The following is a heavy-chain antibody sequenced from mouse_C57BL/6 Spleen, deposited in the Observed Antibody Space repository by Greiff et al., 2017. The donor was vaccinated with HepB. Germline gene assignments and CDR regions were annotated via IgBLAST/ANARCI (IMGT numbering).Heavy chain of an antibody. V-gene: IGHV1-52*01. J-gene: IGHJ3*01. CDR1: GYTFTSYW. D-gene: IGHD2-2*01. Sequence: QVQLQQPGAELVRPGSSVKLSCKASGYTFTSYWMHWVKQRPIQGLEWIGNIDPSDSETHYNQKFKDKATLTVDKSSSTAYMQLSSLTSEDSAVYYCARGATMVTTELAYWGQGTLVTVSA. CDR2: IDPSDSET. CDR3: ARGATMVTTELAY.